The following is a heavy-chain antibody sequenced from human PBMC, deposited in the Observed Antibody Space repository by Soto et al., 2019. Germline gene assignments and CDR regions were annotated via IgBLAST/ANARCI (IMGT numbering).Heavy chain of an antibody. CDR3: AKGGRQWLVTSDFNY. D-gene: IGHD6-19*01. CDR2: VSHDGRDT. Sequence: VQLVESGGGVVQPGRSLRLSCAASGFTFSDYAIHWVRQAPGKGLGWVAVVSHDGRDTHYADSVKGRFTISRDSSKNTGSLEMPSLRAEDTAVYYCAKGGRQWLVTSDFNYWGQGALVTVSS. CDR1: GFTFSDYA. V-gene: IGHV3-30*18. J-gene: IGHJ4*02.